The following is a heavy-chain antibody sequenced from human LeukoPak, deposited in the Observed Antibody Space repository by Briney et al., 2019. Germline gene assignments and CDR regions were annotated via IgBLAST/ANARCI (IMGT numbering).Heavy chain of an antibody. V-gene: IGHV3-9*01. CDR2: ISWNSGSI. Sequence: PGGSLRLSCAASGFTFDDYAMHWVRQAPGKGLEWVSGISWNSGSIHYADSVKGRFTISRDNAKNSLYLQMNSLRAEDTALYYCATSETLYYYDSSGYFDYWGQGTLVTVSS. D-gene: IGHD3-22*01. CDR3: ATSETLYYYDSSGYFDY. CDR1: GFTFDDYA. J-gene: IGHJ4*02.